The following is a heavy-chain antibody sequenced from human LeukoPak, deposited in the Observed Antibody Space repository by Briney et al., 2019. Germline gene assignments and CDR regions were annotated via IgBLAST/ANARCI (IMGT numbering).Heavy chain of an antibody. J-gene: IGHJ6*02. D-gene: IGHD3-3*01. CDR1: GYSFTSYW. Sequence: GESLKISCKGSGYSFTSYWIGWVRQMPGKGLEWMGIIYPGDSDTRYSPSFQGQVTISADKSISTAYLQWSSLKASDTAMYYCARANDFWSGMYGMDVWGQGTTVTVSS. CDR3: ARANDFWSGMYGMDV. V-gene: IGHV5-51*01. CDR2: IYPGDSDT.